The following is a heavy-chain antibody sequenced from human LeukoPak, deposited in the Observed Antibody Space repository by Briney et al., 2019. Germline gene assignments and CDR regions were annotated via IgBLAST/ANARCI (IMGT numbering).Heavy chain of an antibody. V-gene: IGHV3-30*04. CDR3: ASRAAAGTDY. Sequence: SGGSLRLSCAASGFTFSSYAMHWVRQAPGKGLGWVAVISYDGSNKYYADSVKGRFTISRDNSKNTLYLQMNSLRAEDTAVYYCASRAAAGTDYWGQGTLVAVSS. CDR1: GFTFSSYA. D-gene: IGHD6-13*01. CDR2: ISYDGSNK. J-gene: IGHJ4*02.